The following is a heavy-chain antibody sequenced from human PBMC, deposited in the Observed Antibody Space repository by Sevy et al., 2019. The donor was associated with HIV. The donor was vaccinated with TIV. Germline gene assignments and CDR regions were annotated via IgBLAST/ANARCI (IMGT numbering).Heavy chain of an antibody. Sequence: GGSLRLSCAASGFTSSSYWMSWVRQAPGKGLEWVANIKQDGSEKYYVDSVKGRFTISRDNAKNSLYLQMNSLRAEDTAVYYCYYYDSSGYSSLDDWGQGTLVTVSS. CDR2: IKQDGSEK. CDR3: YYYDSSGYSSLDD. D-gene: IGHD3-22*01. CDR1: GFTSSSYW. V-gene: IGHV3-7*01. J-gene: IGHJ4*02.